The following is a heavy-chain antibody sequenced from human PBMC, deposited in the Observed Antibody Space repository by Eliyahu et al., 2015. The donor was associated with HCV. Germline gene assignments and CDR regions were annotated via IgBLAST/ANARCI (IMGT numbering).Heavy chain of an antibody. J-gene: IGHJ4*02. V-gene: IGHV3-30*18. CDR3: AKSSVVRGYGDLDY. Sequence: QVQLVESGGGVVQPGRSLRLSCXASGFTFSSYGMHWVRQAPGKGLEWVAVISYDGSNKYYADSVKGRFTISRDNSKNTLYLQMNSLRAEDTAVYYCAKSSVVRGYGDLDYWGQGTLVTVSS. D-gene: IGHD3-22*01. CDR1: GFTFSSYG. CDR2: ISYDGSNK.